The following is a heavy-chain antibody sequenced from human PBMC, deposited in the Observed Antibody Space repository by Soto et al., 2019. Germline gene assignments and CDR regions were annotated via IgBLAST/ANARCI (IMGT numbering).Heavy chain of an antibody. Sequence: EVQLLESGGGLVQPGGSLRLSSAASGFTFSSYAMSWVRQAPGKGLEWVSAISGSGGSTYYADSVKGRFTISRDNSKNTLYLQMNSLRAEDTAVYYCAKGPRSPYGMDVWGQGTTVTVSS. V-gene: IGHV3-23*01. CDR3: AKGPRSPYGMDV. CDR2: ISGSGGST. CDR1: GFTFSSYA. J-gene: IGHJ6*02.